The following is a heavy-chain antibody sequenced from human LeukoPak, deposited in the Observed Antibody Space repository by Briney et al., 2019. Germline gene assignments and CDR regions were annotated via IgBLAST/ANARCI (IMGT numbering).Heavy chain of an antibody. V-gene: IGHV3-15*01. CDR1: GFSFSNAW. D-gene: IGHD3-22*01. CDR2: VKSKTNGSTT. CDR3: TTAQRITMIVVVISQPYY. Sequence: ARSLSLSCAASGFSFSNAWMSWVRQAPGQGLGWVGLVKSKTNGSTTDYAAPVKGRFTISRDASKNTMYLQMNSLKTEDTAVYYCTTAQRITMIVVVISQPYYWGQGTLVTVSS. J-gene: IGHJ4*02.